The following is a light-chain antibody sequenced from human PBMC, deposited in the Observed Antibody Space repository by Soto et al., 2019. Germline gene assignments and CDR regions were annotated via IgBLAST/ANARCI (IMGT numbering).Light chain of an antibody. CDR1: QSISSY. J-gene: IGKJ4*01. Sequence: DIHMTGSPSSMSESVGDRVTITCRASQSISSYLNWYQQKPGKAPKLLIYAASSLQSGVPSRFSGSGSGTDFTLTISSLQPEDFATYYCQQSYSTPLTFGGGTMVDIK. CDR2: AAS. CDR3: QQSYSTPLT. V-gene: IGKV1-39*01.